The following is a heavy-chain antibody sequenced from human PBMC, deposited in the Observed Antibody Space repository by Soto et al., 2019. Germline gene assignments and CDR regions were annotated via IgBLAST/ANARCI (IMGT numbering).Heavy chain of an antibody. V-gene: IGHV4-4*03. D-gene: IGHD6-13*01. CDR2: IDHSGNT. Sequence: PETLSLTCSFSGGSIISRDLWNWVRRPPGMGLEWIGEIDHSGNTNYNPSLKSRVTISVDKSKTQFSLKLNSVTAADTAVYYCARSLGTTWSFDPWGQGTLVTVSS. CDR1: GGSIISRDL. J-gene: IGHJ5*02. CDR3: ARSLGTTWSFDP.